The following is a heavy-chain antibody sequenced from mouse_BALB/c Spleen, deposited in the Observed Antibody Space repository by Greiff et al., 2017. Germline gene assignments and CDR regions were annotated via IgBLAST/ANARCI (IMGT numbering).Heavy chain of an antibody. V-gene: IGHV5-6-3*01. CDR2: INSNGGST. CDR1: GFTFSSYG. D-gene: IGHD2-1*01. J-gene: IGHJ2*01. CDR3: ARGDYGNVYYFDY. Sequence: EVQGVESGGGLVQPGGSLKLSCAASGFTFSSYGMSWVRQTPDKRLELVATINSNGGSTYYPDSVKGRFTISRDNAKNTLYLQMSSLKSEDTAMYYCARGDYGNVYYFDYWGQGTTLTVSS.